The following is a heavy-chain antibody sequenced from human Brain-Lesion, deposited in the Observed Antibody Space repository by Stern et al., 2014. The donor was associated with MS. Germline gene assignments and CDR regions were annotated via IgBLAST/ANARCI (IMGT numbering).Heavy chain of an antibody. V-gene: IGHV4-31*03. Sequence: VQLVESGPGLVKPSQTLSLTCTVSGGSISSGGFYWSWIRQHPGKGLEWIGYIYYSGTTYYNPSLKSRLSISVVTINNQFSLQLSSVTPADTAVYYCPRDLFIPDNGDYGYYYSGMTSGAKGPRSPSP. D-gene: IGHD4-17*01. CDR1: GGSISSGGFY. J-gene: IGHJ6*02. CDR3: PRDLFIPDNGDYGYYYSGMTS. CDR2: IYYSGTT.